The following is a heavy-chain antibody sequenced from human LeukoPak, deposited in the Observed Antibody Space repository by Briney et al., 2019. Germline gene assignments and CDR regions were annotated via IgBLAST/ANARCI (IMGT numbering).Heavy chain of an antibody. D-gene: IGHD3-16*01. CDR2: INNDGSTT. CDR1: GFTFTNYW. J-gene: IGHJ4*02. CDR3: ARETWGGLDY. Sequence: PGGSLRLSCAASGFTFTNYWMQWVRHAPGEGLMWLSRINNDGSTTSYAGSVKGRFTISRDNDKNTLYLQLNTLRAEDTAVYYCARETWGGLDYWGQGTLVSVSS. V-gene: IGHV3-74*01.